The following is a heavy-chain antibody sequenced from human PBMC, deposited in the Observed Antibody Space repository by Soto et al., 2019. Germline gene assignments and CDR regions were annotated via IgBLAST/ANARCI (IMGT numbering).Heavy chain of an antibody. V-gene: IGHV1-69*04. CDR3: ARDLGGWSDF. J-gene: IGHJ4*02. D-gene: IGHD2-15*01. CDR1: RGTINSRS. Sequence: GAPVNACCTACRGTINSRSLCWAQQDPGQGLEWMGRIIPILGIANYAQKFQGRVTITRDTSASTAYMELSSLRFDYSAVYYCARDLGGWSDFWGQGTLVTVSS. CDR2: IIPILGIA.